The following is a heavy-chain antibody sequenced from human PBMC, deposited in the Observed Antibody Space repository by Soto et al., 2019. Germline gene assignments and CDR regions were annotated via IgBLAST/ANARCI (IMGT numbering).Heavy chain of an antibody. D-gene: IGHD3-22*01. J-gene: IGHJ4*02. Sequence: SETLSLTCTVSGGSVSSGSYYWSWIRQPPGKGLEWIGYIYYSGSTNCNPSLKSRVTISVDTSKNQFSLKLSSVTAADTAVYYCARDLGKYYYDSSGSLGYFDYWGQGTLVTVSS. CDR1: GGSVSSGSYY. V-gene: IGHV4-61*01. CDR3: ARDLGKYYYDSSGSLGYFDY. CDR2: IYYSGST.